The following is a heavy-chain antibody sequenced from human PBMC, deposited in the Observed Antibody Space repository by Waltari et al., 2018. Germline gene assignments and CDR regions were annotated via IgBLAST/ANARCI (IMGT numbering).Heavy chain of an antibody. CDR2: ISSGSSYI. CDR3: AREWGVMVGTAGFYFDY. V-gene: IGHV3-21*01. Sequence: EVQLVGSGGGLVKPGGSLSISCAASGFTLSSFTTTGVRQAPGKGLEWVSSISSGSSYIYSADSVKGRFTISRDNAKNSLYLQMNSLRVEDTAVYYCAREWGVMVGTAGFYFDYWGQGALVTVSS. D-gene: IGHD2-15*01. CDR1: GFTLSSFT. J-gene: IGHJ4*02.